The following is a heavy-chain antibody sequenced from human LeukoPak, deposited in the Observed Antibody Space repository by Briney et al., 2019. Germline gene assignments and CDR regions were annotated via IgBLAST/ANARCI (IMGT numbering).Heavy chain of an antibody. CDR1: GFTFSSYA. Sequence: GGSLRLSCAASGFTFSSYAMSWVRQAPGKGLEWVAVISYDGSNKYYADSVKGRFTISRDNSKNTLYLQMNSLRAEDTAVYYCARDGQWLVRSPFDYWGQGTLVTVSS. J-gene: IGHJ4*02. V-gene: IGHV3-30-3*01. D-gene: IGHD6-19*01. CDR3: ARDGQWLVRSPFDY. CDR2: ISYDGSNK.